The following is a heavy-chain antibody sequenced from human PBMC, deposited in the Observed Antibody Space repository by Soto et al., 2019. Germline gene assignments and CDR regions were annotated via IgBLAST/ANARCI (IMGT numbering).Heavy chain of an antibody. J-gene: IGHJ6*02. CDR1: VFTFSSYA. Sequence: GGSLRLSCAASVFTFSSYAMSWVRQAPGKGLEWVSVIRSSGDRTYYADSVKGRFTISRDNSKNTLYMQMNSLRAEDTAVYYCAKQQGPGTPYYYAMDVWGQGTTVTVSS. CDR3: AKQQGPGTPYYYAMDV. D-gene: IGHD1-1*01. V-gene: IGHV3-23*01. CDR2: IRSSGDRT.